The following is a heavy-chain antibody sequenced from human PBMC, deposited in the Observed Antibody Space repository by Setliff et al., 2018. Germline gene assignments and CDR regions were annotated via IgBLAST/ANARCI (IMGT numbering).Heavy chain of an antibody. CDR2: IYTSGST. Sequence: SETLSLTCTVSGGSISSGSYFWSWIRQPAGKGLEWIGRIYTSGSTNYNPSLKSRVTMSVGTSKNQFSLKVSSVTAADTAVYYCARSFSRREKFLLDYWGQGALVTVSS. CDR3: ARSFSRREKFLLDY. CDR1: GGSISSGSYF. V-gene: IGHV4-61*02. J-gene: IGHJ4*02.